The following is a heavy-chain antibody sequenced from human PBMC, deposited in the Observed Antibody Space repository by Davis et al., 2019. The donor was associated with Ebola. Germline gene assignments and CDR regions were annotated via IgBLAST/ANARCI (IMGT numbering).Heavy chain of an antibody. Sequence: ESLKISCSVSGGFITSSNYWGWIRQPPGKGLEWIGSIYYSGNTYYKLSLKSRVTISVDTSKNQFSLKLISVTAADTAVYYCARHLPTPVTASNYYYGLDVLGQGTTVTVSS. CDR2: IYYSGNT. CDR3: ARHLPTPVTASNYYYGLDV. CDR1: GGFITSSNY. D-gene: IGHD2-21*02. V-gene: IGHV4-39*01. J-gene: IGHJ6*02.